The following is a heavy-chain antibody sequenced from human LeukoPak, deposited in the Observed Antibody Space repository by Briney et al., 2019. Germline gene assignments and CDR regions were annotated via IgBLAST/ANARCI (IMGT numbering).Heavy chain of an antibody. CDR3: ARVLGIRGSWFDP. CDR2: IYYSGST. J-gene: IGHJ5*02. D-gene: IGHD3-16*01. Sequence: SSETLSLTCTVSGGSISSGGYCWSWLRQHPGKGLEWIGYIYYSGSTYYNPSLKSRVTISVDTSKNQFSLKLSSVTAADTAVYYCARVLGIRGSWFDPWGQGTLVTVSS. V-gene: IGHV4-31*03. CDR1: GGSISSGGYC.